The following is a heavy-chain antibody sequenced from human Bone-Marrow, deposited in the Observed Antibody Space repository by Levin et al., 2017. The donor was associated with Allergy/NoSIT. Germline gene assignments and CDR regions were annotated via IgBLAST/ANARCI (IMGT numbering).Heavy chain of an antibody. CDR1: GYTFTSYG. J-gene: IGHJ6*03. D-gene: IGHD2-15*01. V-gene: IGHV1-18*01. CDR3: ARAPSRYCSGGSCYWGRSYYYYYYMDG. CDR2: ISAYNGNT. Sequence: ASVKVSCKASGYTFTSYGISWVRQAPGQGLEWMGWISAYNGNTNYAQKLQGRVTMTTDTSTSTAYMELRSLRSDDTAVYYCARAPSRYCSGGSCYWGRSYYYYYYMDGWGKGTTVTVSS.